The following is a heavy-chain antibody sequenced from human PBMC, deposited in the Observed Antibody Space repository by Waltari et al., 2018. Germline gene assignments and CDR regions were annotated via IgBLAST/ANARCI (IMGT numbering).Heavy chain of an antibody. D-gene: IGHD1-26*01. CDR1: GFTFDVYA. CDR2: ISWNSGTR. CDR3: AKSEWSYRSHYFDY. Sequence: EVQLVESGGGLVQPDRYLSISCEATGFTFDVYAMHWVRQAPGKGLEWVSGISWNSGTRVYADSVKGRFTISRDSAKNSLYLQMNSLRAEDTAFYYCAKSEWSYRSHYFDYWGQGTLVTVSS. V-gene: IGHV3-9*01. J-gene: IGHJ4*02.